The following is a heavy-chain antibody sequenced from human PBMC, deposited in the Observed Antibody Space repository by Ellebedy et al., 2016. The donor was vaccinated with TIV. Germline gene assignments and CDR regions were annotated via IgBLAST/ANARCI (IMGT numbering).Heavy chain of an antibody. V-gene: IGHV3-23*01. CDR1: GFSFSSYG. Sequence: GESLKISCAASGFSFSSYGMSWVRQAPGKGLEWVSGISGSGGSTYYADSVKGRFTIFRDNAKNSLYLQMNSLRAEDTAVYYCTRENWYIDYWGQGTLVTVSS. CDR2: ISGSGGST. J-gene: IGHJ4*02. D-gene: IGHD1-1*01. CDR3: TRENWYIDY.